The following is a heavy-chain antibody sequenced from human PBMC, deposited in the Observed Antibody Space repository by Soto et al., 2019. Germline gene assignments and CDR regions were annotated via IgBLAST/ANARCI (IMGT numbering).Heavy chain of an antibody. Sequence: QVQLVQSGPEVKRPGASVKVSCKASGYPFATYGVSWVRRAPGQGLEWMGWIGVYNGNRNFAQKFQGRVTMTADTSTNTAYLELGSLRSDDTAVYYCARDLGPPSGWDFDLWGQGTLVTVSS. V-gene: IGHV1-18*04. J-gene: IGHJ4*02. CDR2: IGVYNGNR. CDR3: ARDLGPPSGWDFDL. D-gene: IGHD6-19*01. CDR1: GYPFATYG.